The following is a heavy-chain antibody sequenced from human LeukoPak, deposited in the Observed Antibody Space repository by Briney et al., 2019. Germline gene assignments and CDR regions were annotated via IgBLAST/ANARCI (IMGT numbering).Heavy chain of an antibody. CDR1: GGSFSGYY. J-gene: IGHJ4*02. CDR3: ARLKMITYSSGWYFDY. Sequence: SETLSLTCAVYGGSFSGYYWSWIRQAPGKGLEWIGEINHGSTNYNSSLKSRVTISVDTSKNQLSLKLSSVTAADTAVYYCARLKMITYSSGWYFDYWGQGTLVTVSS. D-gene: IGHD6-19*01. CDR2: INHGST. V-gene: IGHV4-34*01.